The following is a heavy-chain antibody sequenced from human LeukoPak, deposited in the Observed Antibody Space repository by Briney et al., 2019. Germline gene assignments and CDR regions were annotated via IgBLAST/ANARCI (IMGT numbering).Heavy chain of an antibody. Sequence: PSETLSLTCTHSGGSISVGSDYWTWIRQPPGKGLEWIGYIHHSGSTNYNPSFKSRVTISVDTSNNQFSLKLSSVPAADTAVYYCARVLVGTTDYYYYMDVWGKGTTVTVSS. CDR2: IHHSGST. CDR3: ARVLVGTTDYYYYMDV. J-gene: IGHJ6*03. D-gene: IGHD1-26*01. V-gene: IGHV4-61*01. CDR1: GGSISVGSDY.